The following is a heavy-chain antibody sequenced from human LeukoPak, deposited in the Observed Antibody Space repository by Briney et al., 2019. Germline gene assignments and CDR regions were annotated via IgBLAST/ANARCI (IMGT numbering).Heavy chain of an antibody. J-gene: IGHJ6*03. CDR1: GGSFSGYY. D-gene: IGHD3-10*01. CDR3: ARGGSGYYYGSGSYSYFYYMDV. Sequence: SETLSLTCAVYGGSFSGYYWSWIRQPPGKGLELIGEINHSGSTNYNPSLKSRVTISVDTSKNQFSLKLSSVTAADTAVYYCARGGSGYYYGSGSYSYFYYMDVWGKGTTVTVSS. V-gene: IGHV4-34*01. CDR2: INHSGST.